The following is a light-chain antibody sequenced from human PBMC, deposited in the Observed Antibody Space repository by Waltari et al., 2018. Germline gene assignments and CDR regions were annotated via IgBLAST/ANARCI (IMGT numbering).Light chain of an antibody. J-gene: IGLJ3*02. CDR3: SSYAGSNNLM. CDR1: SSDVGNSNL. V-gene: IGLV2-8*01. Sequence: QSALTQPPSASGSPGQSVTISCTGRSSDVGNSNLVSWYQQHPGKAPKLMIYEVTKRPSGVPDRFSGSKSGNTASLTVSGLQAEDEADYYCSSYAGSNNLMFGGGTKVTVL. CDR2: EVT.